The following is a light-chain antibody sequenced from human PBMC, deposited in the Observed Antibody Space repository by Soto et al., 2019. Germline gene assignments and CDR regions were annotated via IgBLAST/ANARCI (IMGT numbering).Light chain of an antibody. CDR1: QGISNY. J-gene: IGKJ1*01. V-gene: IGKV1-27*01. Sequence: DIQMTQSPSSLSASVGDRVTITCRASQGISNYLAWYQQKPGKVPKLLIYAASTLQSGVPSRFSGSGSGTDFTLTISSLQPEXXXXXXXXXXNSAPQTFGQGTKVEIK. CDR3: XXXNSAPQT. CDR2: AAS.